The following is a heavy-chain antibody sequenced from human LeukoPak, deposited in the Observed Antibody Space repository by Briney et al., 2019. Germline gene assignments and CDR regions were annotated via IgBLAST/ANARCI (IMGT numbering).Heavy chain of an antibody. CDR1: GYTFTSYY. J-gene: IGHJ3*02. CDR2: INPSGGST. CDR3: ARDGVVVVVAATAFDI. V-gene: IGHV1-46*01. Sequence: ASVKVSCKASGYTFTSYYMHWVRQAPGQGLEWMGIINPSGGSTSYAQKFQGRVTMTRDMSTSTVYMELSSLRSDDTAVYYCARDGVVVVVAATAFDIWGQGTMVTVSS. D-gene: IGHD2-15*01.